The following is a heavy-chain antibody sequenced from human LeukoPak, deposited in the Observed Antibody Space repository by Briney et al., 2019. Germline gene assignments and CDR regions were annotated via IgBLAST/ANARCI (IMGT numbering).Heavy chain of an antibody. CDR1: GGTFSSYA. CDR2: ISAYNGNT. D-gene: IGHD5-12*01. V-gene: IGHV1-18*01. CDR3: ARDRGLRLSLSADY. J-gene: IGHJ4*02. Sequence: ASVKVSCKASGGTFSSYAISWVRQAPGQGLEWMGWISAYNGNTNYAQKLQGRVTMTTDTSTSTAYMELRSLRSDDTAVYYCARDRGLRLSLSADYWGQGTLVTVSS.